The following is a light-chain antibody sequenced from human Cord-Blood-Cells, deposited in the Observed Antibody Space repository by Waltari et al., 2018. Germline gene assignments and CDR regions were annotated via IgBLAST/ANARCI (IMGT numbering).Light chain of an antibody. J-gene: IGLJ2*01. Sequence: QSVLTQPPSASGTPGQRVTISCSGSSSNLGSNTVNWYQQLPGTAPKLLIYSNTQRPLGDPDRFAASNSCIAASLAISGLQSEDEADYYCAAWNDSLNGVVFGGGTKLTVL. CDR2: SNT. V-gene: IGLV1-44*01. CDR1: SSNLGSNT. CDR3: AAWNDSLNGVV.